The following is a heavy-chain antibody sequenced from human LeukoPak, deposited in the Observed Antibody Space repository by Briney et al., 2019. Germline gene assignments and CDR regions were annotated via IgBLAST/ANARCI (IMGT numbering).Heavy chain of an antibody. D-gene: IGHD3-10*01. CDR1: GFTFSSYS. Sequence: PGWSLRLSCAASGFTFSSYSMNWVRQAPGKGLEWVSSISSSSSYIYYADSVKGRFTISRDNAKNSLYLQMNSLRAEDTAVYYCASSVLLWFGESRDWFDPWGQGTLVTVSS. CDR3: ASSVLLWFGESRDWFDP. V-gene: IGHV3-21*01. CDR2: ISSSSSYI. J-gene: IGHJ5*02.